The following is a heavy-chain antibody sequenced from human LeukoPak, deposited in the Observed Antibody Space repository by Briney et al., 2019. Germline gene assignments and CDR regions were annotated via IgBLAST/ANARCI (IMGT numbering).Heavy chain of an antibody. CDR1: GYTFTNYY. CDR3: ARKNVLLWFGESLYYMDV. D-gene: IGHD3-10*01. J-gene: IGHJ6*03. CDR2: ISAYNGNT. Sequence: ASVKVSCKASGYTFTNYYVHWVRQAPGQGLEWMGWISAYNGNTNYAQKLQGRVTMTTDTSTSTAYMELRSLRSDDTAVYYCARKNVLLWFGESLYYMDVWGKGTTVTVSS. V-gene: IGHV1-18*04.